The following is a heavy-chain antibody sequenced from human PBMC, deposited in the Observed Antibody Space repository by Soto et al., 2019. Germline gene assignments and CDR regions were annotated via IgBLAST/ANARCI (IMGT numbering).Heavy chain of an antibody. CDR3: ARYGYCADGVCNYYFDF. D-gene: IGHD2-8*01. V-gene: IGHV3-33*01. CDR1: GFTFSDYV. Sequence: QVQLVESGGGVVQPGSSLRLSCAASGFTFSDYVIHWFRQAPGKGLEWVAVIWFDGSNEYYADSVKGRFSISRDNSKNKVYLKMNSLSVEDTALYYCARYGYCADGVCNYYFDFWGQGTLVTVSS. CDR2: IWFDGSNE. J-gene: IGHJ4*02.